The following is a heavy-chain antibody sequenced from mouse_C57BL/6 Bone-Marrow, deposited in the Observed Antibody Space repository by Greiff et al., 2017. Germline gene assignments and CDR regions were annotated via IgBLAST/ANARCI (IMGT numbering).Heavy chain of an antibody. J-gene: IGHJ4*01. CDR1: GFSFNTYA. D-gene: IGHD2-3*01. CDR2: IRSKSNNSAT. V-gene: IGHV10-1*01. CDR3: VIHADGYYAMDY. Sequence: EVMLVESGGGLVQPKGSLKLSCAASGFSFNTYAMNWVRQAPGKGLEWVARIRSKSNNSATSYADSVQNSFTISRDDSESMLYMQMNNLRTEDTSMYYCVIHADGYYAMDYWGQGTSVTVSS.